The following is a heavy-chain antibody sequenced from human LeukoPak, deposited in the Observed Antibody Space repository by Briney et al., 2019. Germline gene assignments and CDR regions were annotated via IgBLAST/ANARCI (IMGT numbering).Heavy chain of an antibody. CDR3: ARFEYSSSSANFDP. D-gene: IGHD6-6*01. V-gene: IGHV4-39*07. CDR1: GGSISSSSYY. Sequence: SETLSLTCTVSGGSISSSSYYWGWIRQPPGKGLEWIGSIYYSGSTYYNPSLKSRVTISVDTSKNQFSLKLSSVTAADAAVYYCARFEYSSSSANFDPWGQGTLVTVSS. CDR2: IYYSGST. J-gene: IGHJ5*02.